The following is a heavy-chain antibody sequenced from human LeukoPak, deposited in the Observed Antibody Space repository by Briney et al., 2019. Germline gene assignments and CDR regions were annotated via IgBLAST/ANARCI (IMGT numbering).Heavy chain of an antibody. CDR3: AKISLHDYGDYADY. D-gene: IGHD4-17*01. Sequence: GGSLRLSCAASGFTFSSYAMSGVRQAPGKGLEWVSAISGSGGSTYYADSVKGRFTISRDNSKNTLYLQMNSLRAEDTAVYYCAKISLHDYGDYADYWGQGTLVTVSS. J-gene: IGHJ4*02. CDR1: GFTFSSYA. CDR2: ISGSGGST. V-gene: IGHV3-23*01.